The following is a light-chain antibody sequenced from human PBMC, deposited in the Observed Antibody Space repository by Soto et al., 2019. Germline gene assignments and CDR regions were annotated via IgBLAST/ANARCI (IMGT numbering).Light chain of an antibody. V-gene: IGKV3-20*01. Sequence: EIVLTQSPGTLSLSPGERATLSCRASQSVSSSYLAWYQQKPGQAPRLLIYGASSKATGIPDRFSGSGSGTDFTRTISRLEHEDFPVYYCQKYGSSPGTFGQGTRLEIK. J-gene: IGKJ5*01. CDR1: QSVSSSY. CDR2: GAS. CDR3: QKYGSSPGT.